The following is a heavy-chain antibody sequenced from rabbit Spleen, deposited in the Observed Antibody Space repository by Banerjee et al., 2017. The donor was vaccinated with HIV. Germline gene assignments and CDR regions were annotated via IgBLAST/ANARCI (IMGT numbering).Heavy chain of an antibody. CDR1: GFTISSSYY. CDR3: ARDTGSSFSTYGMDL. CDR2: IYAGSSGST. D-gene: IGHD8-1*01. Sequence: QSLEESGGGLVQPEGSLALTCKASGFTISSSYYMCWVRQAPGKGLEWIACIYAGSSGSTFYASGAKGRFTISKTSSTTVTLQMTSLTAADTATYFCARDTGSSFSTYGMDLWGPGTLVTVS. V-gene: IGHV1S40*01. J-gene: IGHJ6*01.